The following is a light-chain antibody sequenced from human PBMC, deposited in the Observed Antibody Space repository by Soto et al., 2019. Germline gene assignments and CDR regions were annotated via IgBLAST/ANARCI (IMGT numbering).Light chain of an antibody. V-gene: IGKV2D-29*02. CDR3: HQYYSAPLT. CDR2: EVS. J-gene: IGKJ4*01. CDR1: QSLLHITGETF. Sequence: VVTQQPISLSVAPGQPASISCKSSQSLLHITGETFLFWYLQKPGQSPQLLIYEVSYRASGVPDRCSGSGSGTDFTLKISRVEAEDVGVYYCHQYYSAPLTFGGGTKVDI.